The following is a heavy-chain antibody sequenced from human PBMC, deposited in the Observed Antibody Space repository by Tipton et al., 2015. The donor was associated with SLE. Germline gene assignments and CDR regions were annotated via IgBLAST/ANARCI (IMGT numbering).Heavy chain of an antibody. V-gene: IGHV4-34*01. D-gene: IGHD6-6*01. J-gene: IGHJ5*02. Sequence: TLSLTCAVHGGSFSAYYWTWIRQPPGKGLEWIGEINHNGNTDYNPSLKSRVTISIDTSKNQFSLNLSSVTAADTAVYYCARTYLKWYGVTSSSSLGFPLDPWGQGTLVTVSS. CDR2: INHNGNT. CDR1: GGSFSAYY. CDR3: ARTYLKWYGVTSSSSLGFPLDP.